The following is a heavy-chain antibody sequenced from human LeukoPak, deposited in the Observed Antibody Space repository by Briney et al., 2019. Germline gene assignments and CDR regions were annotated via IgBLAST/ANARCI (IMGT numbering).Heavy chain of an antibody. Sequence: PSETLSLTCTVSGGSVTSGNYYWNWIRQPAGKGLEWIGRIYTNGGASYNPSLKSRVTISIDASKNQFSLKLSSVTAADTAVYYCARGMVRGVIVDYWGQGTLVTVSS. J-gene: IGHJ4*02. D-gene: IGHD3-10*01. V-gene: IGHV4-61*02. CDR3: ARGMVRGVIVDY. CDR1: GGSVTSGNYY. CDR2: IYTNGGA.